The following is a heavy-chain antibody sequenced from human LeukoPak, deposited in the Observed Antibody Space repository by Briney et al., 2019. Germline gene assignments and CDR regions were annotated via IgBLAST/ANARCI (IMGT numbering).Heavy chain of an antibody. V-gene: IGHV4-4*02. CDR3: ARGPGIAAALLDY. CDR2: VYHRGNT. Sequence: PSETLSLTCAVSGVSITTDNWWSWVRQTPGKGLEWIGEVYHRGNTNYNPSLKSRATVSVDKSKNQFSLKLNSVTAADTAVYYCARGPGIAAALLDYWGQGTLVTVSS. D-gene: IGHD6-13*01. CDR1: GVSITTDNW. J-gene: IGHJ4*02.